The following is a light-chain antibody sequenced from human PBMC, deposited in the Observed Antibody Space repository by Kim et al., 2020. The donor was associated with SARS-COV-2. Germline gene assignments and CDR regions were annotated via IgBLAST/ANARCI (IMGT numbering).Light chain of an antibody. CDR1: NIGSKS. CDR3: QVWDSSSDHHYV. Sequence: PGKTAWIDGGGNNIGSKSVPWYQQQPAQAPVLVIYYDSDRPSGIPERFSGSNSGNTATLTISRVEAGDEADYYCQVWDSSSDHHYVFGTGTKVTVL. J-gene: IGLJ1*01. V-gene: IGLV3-21*04. CDR2: YDS.